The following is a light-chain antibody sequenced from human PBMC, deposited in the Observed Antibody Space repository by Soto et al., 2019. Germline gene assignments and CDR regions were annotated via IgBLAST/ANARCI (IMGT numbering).Light chain of an antibody. V-gene: IGLV1-40*01. CDR3: QSYDSSLSGSV. J-gene: IGLJ2*01. Sequence: QPVLTRTPSVSGAPGQRVTISCTGSSSNIGAGYDVHWYQQLPGTAPKLLIYGNSNRPSGVPDRFSGSKSGTSASLAITGLQSEDEADYYCQSYDSSLSGSVFGGGTKLTVL. CDR2: GNS. CDR1: SSNIGAGYD.